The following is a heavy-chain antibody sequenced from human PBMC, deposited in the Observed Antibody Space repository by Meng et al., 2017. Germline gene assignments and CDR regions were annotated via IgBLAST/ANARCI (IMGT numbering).Heavy chain of an antibody. J-gene: IGHJ4*02. Sequence: GQRVECGGGLVQPGGSLILSGAASGLTVSSNYMSWVRQAPGKGLEWVSVIYSGGSTYYADSVKGRFTISRDNSKNTLYLQMTSLRAEDTAVYYCARDYGDHLGFDYWGQGTLVTVSS. CDR1: GLTVSSNY. CDR2: IYSGGST. D-gene: IGHD4-17*01. CDR3: ARDYGDHLGFDY. V-gene: IGHV3-53*01.